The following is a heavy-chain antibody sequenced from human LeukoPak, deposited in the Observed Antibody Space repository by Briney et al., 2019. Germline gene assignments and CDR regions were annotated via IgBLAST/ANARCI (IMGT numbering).Heavy chain of an antibody. D-gene: IGHD3-3*02. CDR3: ARDPISSLPKPRGWFDP. Sequence: GASVKVSCKASGYTFTSYYMHWVRQAPGQGLEWMGIINPSGGSTSYAQKFQGRVTMTRDTSTSTVYMGLSSLRSEDTAVYYCARDPISSLPKPRGWFDPWGQGTLVTVSS. CDR1: GYTFTSYY. CDR2: INPSGGST. J-gene: IGHJ5*02. V-gene: IGHV1-46*01.